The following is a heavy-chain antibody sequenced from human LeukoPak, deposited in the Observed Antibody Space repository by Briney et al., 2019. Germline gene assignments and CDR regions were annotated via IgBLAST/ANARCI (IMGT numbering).Heavy chain of an antibody. CDR3: ATGGAPGGRFEN. V-gene: IGHV3-7*01. J-gene: IGHJ4*02. CDR1: GFTFDMST. D-gene: IGHD3-16*01. Sequence: GSLRLSCVVSGFTFDMSTMTWVRQAPGKGPEWVAKMKEDGTEIFYAGSVAGRFTISRDNSKYSLYLRMNSLRVEDTAVYYCATGGAPGGRFENWGQGTLVTVSS. CDR2: MKEDGTEI.